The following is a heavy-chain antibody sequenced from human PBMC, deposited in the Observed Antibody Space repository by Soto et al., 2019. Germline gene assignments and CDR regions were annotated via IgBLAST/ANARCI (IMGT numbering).Heavy chain of an antibody. Sequence: ASVKVSCKASGYTFTSYAMHWVRQAPGQRLEWMGWINAGNGNTKYSQKFQGRVTITRDTSASTAYMELSSLRSEDTAVYYCATTPPHDVWSGYYMGDPDYWGQGTLVTVSS. CDR3: ATTPPHDVWSGYYMGDPDY. CDR1: GYTFTSYA. J-gene: IGHJ4*02. D-gene: IGHD3-3*01. V-gene: IGHV1-3*01. CDR2: INAGNGNT.